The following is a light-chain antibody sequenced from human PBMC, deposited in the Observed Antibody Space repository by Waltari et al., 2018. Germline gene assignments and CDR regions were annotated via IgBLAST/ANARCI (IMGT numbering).Light chain of an antibody. J-gene: IGLJ3*02. Sequence: QSVLTQPPSVSGAPGQRVTISCTGSSPNIGAGLAVPWSPHLPGTAPKLRIYGNNNRPSGVPDRFSGSKSGTSASLAITGLQAEDEADYYCQSYGSDWVFGGGTKLTVL. CDR3: QSYGSDWV. CDR2: GNN. CDR1: SPNIGAGLA. V-gene: IGLV1-40*01.